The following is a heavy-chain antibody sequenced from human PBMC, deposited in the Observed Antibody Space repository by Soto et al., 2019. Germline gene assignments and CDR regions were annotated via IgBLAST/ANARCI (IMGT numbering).Heavy chain of an antibody. J-gene: IGHJ6*02. CDR2: ISYDGSNK. CDR1: GFTFSSYA. Sequence: PGGSLRLSCAASGFTFSSYAMHWVRQAPGKGLEWVAVISYDGSNKYYADSVKGRFTISRDNSKNTLYLQMNSLRAEDTAVYYCTTQGFGGIHGLVDVWGQGTTVTVSS. V-gene: IGHV3-30-3*01. CDR3: TTQGFGGIHGLVDV. D-gene: IGHD3-10*01.